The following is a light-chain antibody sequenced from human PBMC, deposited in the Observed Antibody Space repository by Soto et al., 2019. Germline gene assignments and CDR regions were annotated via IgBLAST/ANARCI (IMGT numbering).Light chain of an antibody. V-gene: IGKV1-27*01. CDR3: QNYDSAPFT. CDR1: QGIRNY. Sequence: DIQMTQSPSSLSASVGDRVTITCRASQGIRNYLAWYQQKPGKVPKVLIYAASTLQSGVPSRFSSGGSGTDFNLTISSLQPDDGATYYCQNYDSAPFTFGPGTKVDIK. CDR2: AAS. J-gene: IGKJ3*01.